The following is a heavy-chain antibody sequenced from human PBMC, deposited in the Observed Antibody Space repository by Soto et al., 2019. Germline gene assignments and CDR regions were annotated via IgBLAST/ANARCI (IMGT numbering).Heavy chain of an antibody. Sequence: EVQLVESGGGLVKPGGSLRLSGAGSGFTFSNAWMIWFRRAPGKGLEWVGRIKSDAYGGAIDYAAPVKGRFTISRDDSKNTLFLQMNNLRAEDTAVYSCTTTKGRLEPPTNDFWGQGTPVIVSS. D-gene: IGHD2-8*01. CDR2: IKSDAYGGAI. CDR1: GFTFSNAW. CDR3: TTTKGRLEPPTNDF. J-gene: IGHJ4*02. V-gene: IGHV3-15*01.